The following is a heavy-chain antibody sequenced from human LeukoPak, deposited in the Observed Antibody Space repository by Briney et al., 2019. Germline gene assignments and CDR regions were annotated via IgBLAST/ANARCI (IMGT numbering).Heavy chain of an antibody. CDR3: AKDPRYHTSLTFDY. CDR2: ISGSGGST. V-gene: IGHV3-23*01. D-gene: IGHD2-2*01. Sequence: AGGSLRLSCAASGFTFSSYAMSWVRQAPGKGLEWVSAISGSGGSTYYADSVKGRFTISRDNSKNTLYLQMNSLRAEDTAVYYCAKDPRYHTSLTFDYWGQGTLVTVSS. J-gene: IGHJ4*02. CDR1: GFTFSSYA.